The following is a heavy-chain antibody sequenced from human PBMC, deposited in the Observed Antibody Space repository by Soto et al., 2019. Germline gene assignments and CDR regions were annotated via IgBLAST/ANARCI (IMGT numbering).Heavy chain of an antibody. J-gene: IGHJ4*02. CDR2: INPNSGNT. Sequence: ASVKVSCKASGSTLTGYYMHGVRQAPGQGLEWMGWINPNSGNTNYAQKFQGRVTMTRDTSTSTAYMELSSLRSEDTAVYYCASYSERALAVTDAAYAATSPFDLWXQGTLVTVSS. CDR3: ASYSERALAVTDAAYAATSPFDL. CDR1: GSTLTGYY. V-gene: IGHV1-2*02. D-gene: IGHD2-21*02.